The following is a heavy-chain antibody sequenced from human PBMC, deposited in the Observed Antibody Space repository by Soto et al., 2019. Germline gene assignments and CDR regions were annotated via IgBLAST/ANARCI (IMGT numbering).Heavy chain of an antibody. CDR2: ISYDGSNK. CDR3: ARSLVWSSTYYFDY. J-gene: IGHJ4*02. D-gene: IGHD3-3*01. CDR1: GFTFSSYA. Sequence: GGSLRLSCAASGFTFSSYAMHWVRQAPGKGLEWVAVISYDGSNKYYADSVKGRFTISRDNSKNTPYLQMNSLRAEDTAVYYCARSLVWSSTYYFDYWGQGTLVTVSS. V-gene: IGHV3-30-3*01.